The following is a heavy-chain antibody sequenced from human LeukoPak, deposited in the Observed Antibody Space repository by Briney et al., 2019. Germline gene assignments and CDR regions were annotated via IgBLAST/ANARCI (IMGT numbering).Heavy chain of an antibody. D-gene: IGHD5-18*01. CDR2: IYYSGDT. CDR1: GGSISSDY. Sequence: SETLSLTCTVSGGSISSDYWSWIRQPPGKGLEWIGHIYYSGDTNYNPSLKSRVTISVDTSKNQFSLKLSSVTAAGTAVYYCARSGYSYGLVDYWGQGTLVTVSS. CDR3: ARSGYSYGLVDY. J-gene: IGHJ4*02. V-gene: IGHV4-59*01.